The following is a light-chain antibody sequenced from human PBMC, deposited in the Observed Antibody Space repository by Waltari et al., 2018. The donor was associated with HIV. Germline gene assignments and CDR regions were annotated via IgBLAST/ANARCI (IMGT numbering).Light chain of an antibody. Sequence: QSALTQPRSVSGSPGQSVTISCTGTSSDVSGYNYVSWYRQHPGEAPKLMIYDVSKRPSGVPDRFSGSKFGNTASLTISGLQAEDEADYHCCSYAGTYTETVFGGGTKLTVL. CDR1: SSDVSGYNY. J-gene: IGLJ2*01. V-gene: IGLV2-11*01. CDR2: DVS. CDR3: CSYAGTYTETV.